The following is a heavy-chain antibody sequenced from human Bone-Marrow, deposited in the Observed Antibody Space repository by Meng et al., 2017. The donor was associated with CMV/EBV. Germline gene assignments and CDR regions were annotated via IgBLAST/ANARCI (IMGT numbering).Heavy chain of an antibody. CDR2: ISAYNGNT. J-gene: IGHJ6*02. CDR1: GYTFTSYG. CDR3: AREEAYSYGFDYYYYGMDV. Sequence: ASVKVSCKASGYTFTSYGISWVRLAPGQGLEWMGWISAYNGNTNYAQKLQGRVTMTTDTSTSTAYMELRSLRSDDTAVYYCAREEAYSYGFDYYYYGMDVWGQGTTVTVSS. V-gene: IGHV1-18*01. D-gene: IGHD5-18*01.